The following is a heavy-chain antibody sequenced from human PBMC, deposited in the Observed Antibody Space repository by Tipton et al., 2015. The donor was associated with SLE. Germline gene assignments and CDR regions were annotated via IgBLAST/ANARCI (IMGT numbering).Heavy chain of an antibody. Sequence: TLSLTCAVYGGSFSGYYWSWIRQPPGKGLEWIGEINHSGSTNYNPSLKSRVTISVDTSKNQFSLKLSSVTAADTAVYYCARDRGIAADDGFDIWGQGIMVTVSS. J-gene: IGHJ3*02. CDR1: GGSFSGYY. D-gene: IGHD6-25*01. V-gene: IGHV4-34*01. CDR3: ARDRGIAADDGFDI. CDR2: INHSGST.